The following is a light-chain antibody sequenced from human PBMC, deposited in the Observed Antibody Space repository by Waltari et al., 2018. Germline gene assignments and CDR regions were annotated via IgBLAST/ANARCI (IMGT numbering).Light chain of an antibody. CDR1: SLRRYY. V-gene: IGLV3-19*01. CDR2: DKN. CDR3: HSRDASGVGGS. J-gene: IGLJ2*01. Sequence: SSELTPDPAVSVAMGQTVRLTCQGASLRRYYASWYQQRPGQAPRLVMYDKNNRPSGVPDRFSGSSSHNTASLTITGAQAEDEASYYCHSRDASGVGGSFGGGTKLTVL.